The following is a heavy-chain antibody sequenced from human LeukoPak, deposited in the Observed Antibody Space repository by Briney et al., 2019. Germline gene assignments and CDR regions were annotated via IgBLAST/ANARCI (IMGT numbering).Heavy chain of an antibody. D-gene: IGHD3-9*01. CDR1: GFTFSSYS. J-gene: IGHJ4*02. Sequence: GGSPRLSCAASGFTFSSYSMNWVRQAPGKGLEWVSSISSSSSYIYYADSVKGRFTISRDNAKNSLYLQVNSLRAEDTAVYYCARVGDRPYYDILTGYYSNWGQGTPVTVSS. CDR2: ISSSSSYI. CDR3: ARVGDRPYYDILTGYYSN. V-gene: IGHV3-21*01.